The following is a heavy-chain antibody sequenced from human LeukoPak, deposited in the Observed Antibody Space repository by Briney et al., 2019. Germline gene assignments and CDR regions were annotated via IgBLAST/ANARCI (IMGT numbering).Heavy chain of an antibody. J-gene: IGHJ5*02. CDR2: IYYSGST. CDR3: ARIYYYDSSGYYYYWFDP. CDR1: GGSISSYY. V-gene: IGHV4-59*01. Sequence: PSETLSLTCTVSGGSISSYYWSWIRQPPGKVLEWIGYIYYSGSTNYNPSLKSRVTISVDTSKNQFSLKLSSVTAADTAVYYCARIYYYDSSGYYYYWFDPWGQGTLVTVSS. D-gene: IGHD3-22*01.